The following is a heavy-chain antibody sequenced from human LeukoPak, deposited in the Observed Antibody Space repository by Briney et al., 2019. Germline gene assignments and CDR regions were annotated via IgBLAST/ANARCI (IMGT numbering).Heavy chain of an antibody. Sequence: SETLSLTCTVSGGSISSGGYYWSWIRQPPGKGLERIGYIYHRGSTYYNPSLKSRVTISVDRSKNQFSLKLSSVTAADTAVYYCASRGGTSGLPGYAFDIWGQGTMVTVSS. CDR1: GGSISSGGYY. CDR3: ASRGGTSGLPGYAFDI. D-gene: IGHD2-2*01. J-gene: IGHJ3*02. V-gene: IGHV4-30-2*01. CDR2: IYHRGST.